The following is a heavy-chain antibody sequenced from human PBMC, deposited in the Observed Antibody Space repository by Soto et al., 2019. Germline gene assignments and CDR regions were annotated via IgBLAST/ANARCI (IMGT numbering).Heavy chain of an antibody. V-gene: IGHV4-31*01. D-gene: IGHD4-4*01. Sequence: QVQLQESGPGLVKPSQTLSLTCTVSGGSISSGGYYWSWSRQHPGKGLEWMGYIYYIVSTYYNPSLKXXVXIXXDTYKNQFSRKLSSVTDPETAMYYCAREDISNLNYWGQGTQVTVSS. CDR3: AREDISNLNY. CDR1: GGSISSGGYY. J-gene: IGHJ4*02. CDR2: IYYIVST.